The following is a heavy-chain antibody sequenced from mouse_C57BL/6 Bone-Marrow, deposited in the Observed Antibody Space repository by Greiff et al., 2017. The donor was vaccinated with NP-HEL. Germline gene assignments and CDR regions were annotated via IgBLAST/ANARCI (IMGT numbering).Heavy chain of an antibody. CDR1: GYTFTSYW. CDR3: ASREDDYGYFDY. D-gene: IGHD2-4*01. CDR2: IYPGSGST. Sequence: QVQLQQPGAELVKPGASVKMSCKASGYTFTSYWITWVKQRPGQGLEWIGDIYPGSGSTNYNEKFKSKATLTVDTSSSTAYMQLSILTSEDSAVYYCASREDDYGYFDYWGQGTTLTVSS. J-gene: IGHJ2*01. V-gene: IGHV1-55*01.